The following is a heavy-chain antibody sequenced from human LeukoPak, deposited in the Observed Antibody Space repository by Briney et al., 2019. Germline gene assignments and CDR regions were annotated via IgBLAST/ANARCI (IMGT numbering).Heavy chain of an antibody. Sequence: ASVKVSCKASGYTLTDYYMHWVRQAPGQGLEWMGRINPNSGNTGYAQKFQGRVTMTRNTSISTAYMELSSLRSEDTAVYYCARGATLYDFWSGYQNFDYWGQGTLVTVSS. CDR1: GYTLTDYY. D-gene: IGHD3-3*01. J-gene: IGHJ4*02. V-gene: IGHV1-8*02. CDR2: INPNSGNT. CDR3: ARGATLYDFWSGYQNFDY.